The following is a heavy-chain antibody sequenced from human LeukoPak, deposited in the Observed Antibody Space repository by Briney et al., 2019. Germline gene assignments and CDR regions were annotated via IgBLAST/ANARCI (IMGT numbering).Heavy chain of an antibody. V-gene: IGHV1-2*06. J-gene: IGHJ3*02. CDR2: INPNSGGA. CDR1: GYTFTDYY. Sequence: ASVKVSCKTSGYTFTDYYIHWVRQAPGQGLEWMGRINPNSGGANYAQKFEGRVSMTRDTSITTAYMELSRMRSDDTAVYYCATVVVLGEPNDAFDIWGQGTMVTVSS. CDR3: ATVVVLGEPNDAFDI. D-gene: IGHD3-10*01.